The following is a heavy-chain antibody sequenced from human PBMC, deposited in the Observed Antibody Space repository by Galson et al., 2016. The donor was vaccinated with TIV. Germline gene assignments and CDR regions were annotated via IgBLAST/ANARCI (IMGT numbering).Heavy chain of an antibody. V-gene: IGHV4-38-2*02. CDR2: IYYTGTT. J-gene: IGHJ6*02. Sequence: LSLTCTVSGYSISSGYYWGWIRQSPGKGLEWMGSIYYTGTTYTNPSLKSRLTLSVDTSNNQASLRLSSVTAADTAVYYCAREGSTVTMHHYFGLDVWGQGATVIVSS. D-gene: IGHD4-17*01. CDR1: GYSISSGYY. CDR3: AREGSTVTMHHYFGLDV.